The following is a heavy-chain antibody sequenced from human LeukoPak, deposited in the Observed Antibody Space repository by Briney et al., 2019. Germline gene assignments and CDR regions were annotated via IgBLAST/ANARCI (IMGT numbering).Heavy chain of an antibody. CDR1: GFTFSSYG. Sequence: PGGSLRLSCAASGFTFSSYGMHWVRQAPGKGLEWVAVISYDGSNKYYADSVKGRFTISRDNSKNTLYLQMNSLRAEDTAVYYCARWSYDSSGYPNYFDYWGQGTLVTVSS. J-gene: IGHJ4*02. D-gene: IGHD3-22*01. CDR3: ARWSYDSSGYPNYFDY. V-gene: IGHV3-30*03. CDR2: ISYDGSNK.